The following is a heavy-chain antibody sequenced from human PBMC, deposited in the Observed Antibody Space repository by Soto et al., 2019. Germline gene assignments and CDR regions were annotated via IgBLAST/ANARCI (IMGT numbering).Heavy chain of an antibody. CDR3: ARDPYYYGSGRVGYMDV. V-gene: IGHV3-48*01. CDR2: ISSSSSTI. J-gene: IGHJ6*03. CDR1: GFTFSSYS. Sequence: GGSLRLSCAASGFTFSSYSMNWVRQAPGKGLEWVSYISSSSSTIYYADSVKGRFTISRDNAKNSLYLQMNSLRAEDTAVYYCARDPYYYGSGRVGYMDVWGKGTTVTVSS. D-gene: IGHD3-10*01.